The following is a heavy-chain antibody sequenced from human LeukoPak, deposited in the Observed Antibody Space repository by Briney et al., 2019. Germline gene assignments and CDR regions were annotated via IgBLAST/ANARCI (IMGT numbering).Heavy chain of an antibody. CDR2: INAGNGNT. Sequence: ASVKVSCKASGYTFTSYAMHWVRQAPGQRLEGMGWINAGNGNTKYSQKFQRRVTITRDTSASTAYMALSSLRSEDTAVYYCARGTYSSSLIDYWGQGTLVTVSS. V-gene: IGHV1-3*01. J-gene: IGHJ4*02. D-gene: IGHD6-6*01. CDR1: GYTFTSYA. CDR3: ARGTYSSSLIDY.